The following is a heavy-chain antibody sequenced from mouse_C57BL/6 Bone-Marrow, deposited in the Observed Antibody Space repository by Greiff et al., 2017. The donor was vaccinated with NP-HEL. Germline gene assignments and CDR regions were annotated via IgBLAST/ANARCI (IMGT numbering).Heavy chain of an antibody. CDR1: GYTFTDYY. CDR2: IYPGSGNT. CDR3: AKTGTGYFDV. Sequence: LVESGAELVRPGASVKLSCKASGYTFTDYYINWVKQRPGQGLEWIARIYPGSGNTYYNEKFKGKATLTAEKSSSTAYMQLSSLTSEDSAVYFCAKTGTGYFDVWGTGTTVTVSS. D-gene: IGHD4-1*01. V-gene: IGHV1-76*01. J-gene: IGHJ1*03.